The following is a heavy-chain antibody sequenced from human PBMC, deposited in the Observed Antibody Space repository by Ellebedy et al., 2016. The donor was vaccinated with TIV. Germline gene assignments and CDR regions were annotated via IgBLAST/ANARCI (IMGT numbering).Heavy chain of an antibody. V-gene: IGHV3-7*01. CDR1: GFTYDIFW. Sequence: GESLKISCEVYGFTYDIFWMSWVRQAPGKGLEWVANIENDGTDKYYVDSVKGRFTISRDNARNSLYLQMTSLRAEDTAVYYCARDRGAGRGFPTYYYYGMDVWGQGTTVTVSS. D-gene: IGHD3-10*01. CDR3: ARDRGAGRGFPTYYYYGMDV. CDR2: IENDGTDK. J-gene: IGHJ6*02.